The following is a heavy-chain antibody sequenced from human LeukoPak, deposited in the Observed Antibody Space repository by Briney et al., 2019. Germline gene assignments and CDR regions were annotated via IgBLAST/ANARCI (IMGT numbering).Heavy chain of an antibody. CDR3: AKEGLHYDILTGSIYYYGMDV. Sequence: PGRSLRLSCAASGSTFSSYGMHWVRRAPGKGLEWVAVISYDGSNKYYADSVKGRFTISRDNSKNTLYLQMNSLRAEDTAVYYCAKEGLHYDILTGSIYYYGMDVWGQGTTVTVSS. V-gene: IGHV3-30*18. CDR2: ISYDGSNK. CDR1: GSTFSSYG. J-gene: IGHJ6*02. D-gene: IGHD3-9*01.